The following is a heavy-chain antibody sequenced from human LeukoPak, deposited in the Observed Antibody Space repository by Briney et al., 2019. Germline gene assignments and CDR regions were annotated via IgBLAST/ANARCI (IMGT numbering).Heavy chain of an antibody. V-gene: IGHV1-2*02. D-gene: IGHD1-1*01. CDR2: INPNSGGT. J-gene: IGHJ4*02. CDR3: ARLTEAWNPYYFDY. CDR1: GYTFTGYY. Sequence: ASVKVSCKASGYTFTGYYMHWVRQAPGQGLEWMGWINPNSGGTNYAQKFQGRVTMTRDTSISTAYMELSRLRSDDTAVYYCARLTEAWNPYYFDYWGQGTLVTVSS.